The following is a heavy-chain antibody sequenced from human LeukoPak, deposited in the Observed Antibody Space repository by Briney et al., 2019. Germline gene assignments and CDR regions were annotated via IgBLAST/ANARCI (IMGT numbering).Heavy chain of an antibody. Sequence: PSETLSLTCTVSGGSISIGDYYWSWIRQPPGKGQEWIEYIYYSGSHYYNPSLKSRVTISVATSKNQFSLKLSSVTAADRAVYYCARGLSDFWTGQSNYFDYWGQGTLVTVSS. CDR3: ARGLSDFWTGQSNYFDY. CDR1: GGSISIGDYY. CDR2: IYYSGSH. J-gene: IGHJ4*02. V-gene: IGHV4-30-4*08. D-gene: IGHD3-3*01.